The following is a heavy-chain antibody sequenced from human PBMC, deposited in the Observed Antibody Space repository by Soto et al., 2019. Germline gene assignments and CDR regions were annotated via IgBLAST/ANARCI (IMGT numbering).Heavy chain of an antibody. V-gene: IGHV4-39*01. J-gene: IGHJ4*02. Sequence: SETLSLTCTVSGGSISSSSYYWGWIRQPPGKWLEWIGSIYYSGSTYYNPSLKSRVTISVDTSKNQFSLKLSSVTAADTAVYYCARQRARPWGIDYWGQGTLVTVSS. CDR2: IYYSGST. D-gene: IGHD6-6*01. CDR1: GGSISSSSYY. CDR3: ARQRARPWGIDY.